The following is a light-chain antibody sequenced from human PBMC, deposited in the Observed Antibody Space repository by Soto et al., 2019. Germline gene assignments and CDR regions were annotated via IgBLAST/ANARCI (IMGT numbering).Light chain of an antibody. CDR1: NSDVGGYDY. CDR3: TSYTPSITLWV. J-gene: IGLJ3*02. V-gene: IGLV2-14*01. Sequence: QSVLTQPASVSGSPGQSITISGTGTNSDVGGYDYVSWYQHHPGKAPKLLIYEVTDRPSGVSHRFSGSKSGNTASLTISGLQAEDEADYYGTSYTPSITLWVFGGGT. CDR2: EVT.